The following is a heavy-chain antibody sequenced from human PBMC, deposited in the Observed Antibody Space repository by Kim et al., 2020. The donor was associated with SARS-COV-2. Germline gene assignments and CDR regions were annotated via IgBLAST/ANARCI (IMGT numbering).Heavy chain of an antibody. D-gene: IGHD6-6*01. CDR1: GFTFSSYA. J-gene: IGHJ5*02. CDR3: AKGPPNGYSSSSVWFDP. V-gene: IGHV3-23*01. CDR2: ISGSGGST. Sequence: GGSLRLSCAASGFTFSSYAMSWVRQAPGKGLEWVSAISGSGGSTYYADSVKGRFTISRDNSKNTLYLQMNSLRAEDTAVYYCAKGPPNGYSSSSVWFDPWGQGTLVTVSS.